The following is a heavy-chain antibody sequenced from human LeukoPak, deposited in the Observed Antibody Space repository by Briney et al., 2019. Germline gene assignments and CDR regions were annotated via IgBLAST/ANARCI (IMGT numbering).Heavy chain of an antibody. V-gene: IGHV1-69*06. CDR3: ARVEGGTAAPDY. J-gene: IGHJ4*02. D-gene: IGHD2-2*01. CDR1: VGTFSSYA. Sequence: GSSVKVSCKASVGTFSSYAISWVRQAPGQGLEWMGRIIPIFGTANYAQKFQGRVTITADKSTSTAYMELSSLRSEDTAVYYCARVEGGTAAPDYWGQGTLVTVSS. CDR2: IIPIFGTA.